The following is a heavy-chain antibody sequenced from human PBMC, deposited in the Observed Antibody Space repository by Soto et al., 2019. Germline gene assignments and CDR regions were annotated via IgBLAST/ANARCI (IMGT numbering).Heavy chain of an antibody. CDR2: INHSGST. CDR3: ARVRRYYYGSGSYYNGPFFDY. V-gene: IGHV4-34*01. Sequence: SETLSLTCAVYGGSFSGYYWSWIRQPPGKGLEWIGEINHSGSTNYNPSLKSRVTISVDTSKNQFSLKLSSVTAADTAVYYCARVRRYYYGSGSYYNGPFFDYWGQGTLVTSPQ. J-gene: IGHJ4*02. CDR1: GGSFSGYY. D-gene: IGHD3-10*01.